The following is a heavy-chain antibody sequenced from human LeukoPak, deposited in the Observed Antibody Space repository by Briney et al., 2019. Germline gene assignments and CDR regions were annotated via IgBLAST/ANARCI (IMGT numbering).Heavy chain of an antibody. Sequence: GGSLRLSCAASGFTFSSYCMTWVRQAPGKGLEWVAEIIQDGSAKYYVDSVKGRFTISRDNDKKSLYLQMNSLRAEDTAVYYCARARITMVRGASFDPWGQGTLVTVSS. CDR3: ARARITMVRGASFDP. V-gene: IGHV3-7*01. CDR1: GFTFSSYC. CDR2: IIQDGSAK. J-gene: IGHJ5*02. D-gene: IGHD3-10*01.